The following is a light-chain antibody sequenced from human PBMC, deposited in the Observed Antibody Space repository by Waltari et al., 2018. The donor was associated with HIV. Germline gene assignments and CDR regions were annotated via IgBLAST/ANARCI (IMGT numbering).Light chain of an antibody. J-gene: IGKJ2*01. V-gene: IGKV1-5*03. CDR3: QQYSDSPYT. CDR2: KAP. Sequence: DTQMRQSPSTLFATVGERVTITCRADQTITNWLAWYKQAPGEVPNLLIDKAPNLQGGVPSRSTGSGSGTQFTLTISSLQSDDSGTYYCQQYSDSPYTFGQGTKLEI. CDR1: QTITNW.